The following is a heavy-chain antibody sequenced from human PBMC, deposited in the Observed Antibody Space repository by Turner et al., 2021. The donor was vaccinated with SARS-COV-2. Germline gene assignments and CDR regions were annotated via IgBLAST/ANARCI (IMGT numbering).Heavy chain of an antibody. V-gene: IGHV3-53*02. Sequence: EVRLVETGGGLIQPGGSLSLSCAASGFTDSSNDMSWVRQAPGKGLDWVSVIYSGGTPYYADSVKGRFTISRDNSKNTLYLQMNSLRAEDTAVYYCARGRPGTNGNNYYDNSGLDYWGQGTLVTVSS. D-gene: IGHD3-22*01. CDR1: GFTDSSND. CDR2: IYSGGTP. J-gene: IGHJ4*02. CDR3: ARGRPGTNGNNYYDNSGLDY.